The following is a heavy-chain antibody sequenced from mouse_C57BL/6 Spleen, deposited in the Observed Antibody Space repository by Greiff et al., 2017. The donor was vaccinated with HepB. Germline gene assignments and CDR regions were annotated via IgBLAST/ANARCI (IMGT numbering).Heavy chain of an antibody. CDR2: IDPSDSYT. V-gene: IGHV1-59*01. Sequence: QVQLKQPGAELVRPGTSVKLSCKASGYTFTSYWMHWVKQRPGQGLEWIGVIDPSDSYTNYNQKFKGKATLTVDTSSSTAYMQLSSLTSEDSAVYYCASYYGSSLPFDYWGQGTTLTVSS. D-gene: IGHD1-1*01. CDR1: GYTFTSYW. J-gene: IGHJ2*01. CDR3: ASYYGSSLPFDY.